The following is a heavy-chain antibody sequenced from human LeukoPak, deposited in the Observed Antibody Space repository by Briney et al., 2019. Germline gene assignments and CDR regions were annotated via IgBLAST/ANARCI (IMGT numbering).Heavy chain of an antibody. CDR1: GFTVSSNY. CDR3: ARGGYYDSSGYLDY. D-gene: IGHD3-22*01. J-gene: IGHJ4*02. V-gene: IGHV3-48*02. CDR2: ISSSSSTI. Sequence: GGSLRLSCAASGFTVSSNYMSWVRQAPGKGLEWVSYISSSSSTIYYADSVKGRFTISRDNAKNSLYLQMNSLRDEDTAVYYCARGGYYDSSGYLDYWGQGTLVTVSS.